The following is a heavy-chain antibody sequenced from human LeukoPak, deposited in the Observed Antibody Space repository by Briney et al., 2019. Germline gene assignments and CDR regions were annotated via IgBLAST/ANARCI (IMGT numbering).Heavy chain of an antibody. J-gene: IGHJ4*02. D-gene: IGHD6-19*01. CDR1: GGSISSYY. Sequence: PSETLSLTCTVSGGSISSYYWSWMRQPPGKGLEWIGYIYYSGTTNYNPSLKSRVTISVDTSKNQFSLKLSSVTAADTAVYYCASDLAVAGTRGDYWGQGTLVTVSS. CDR2: IYYSGTT. CDR3: ASDLAVAGTRGDY. V-gene: IGHV4-59*12.